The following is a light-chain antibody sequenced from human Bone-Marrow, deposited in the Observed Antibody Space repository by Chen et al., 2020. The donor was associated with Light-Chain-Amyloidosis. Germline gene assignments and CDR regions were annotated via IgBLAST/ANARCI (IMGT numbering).Light chain of an antibody. J-gene: IGKJ1*01. V-gene: IGKV3-15*01. Sequence: EIVMTQSPDTLSVSPGETATLSCSASYSVGRNVAWHQQRPGQAPRLLIYSASIRATGVPARFRGSGSGTEFTLTISSPQSEDSALYYCQQYKNWSPWTFGQGTKVEIK. CDR2: SAS. CDR3: QQYKNWSPWT. CDR1: YSVGRN.